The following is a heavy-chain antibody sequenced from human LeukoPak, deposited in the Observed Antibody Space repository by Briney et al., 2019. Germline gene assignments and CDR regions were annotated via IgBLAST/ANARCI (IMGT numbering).Heavy chain of an antibody. D-gene: IGHD1-26*01. J-gene: IGHJ4*02. Sequence: SETLSLTCTVSGGSISSYYWSWIRQPPGKGLEWIGCIYYSGSTYYNPSLKSRVTISVDTSKNQFSLKLSSVTAADTAVYYCARYSGTYLVYWGQGTLVTVSS. CDR1: GGSISSYY. CDR3: ARYSGTYLVY. CDR2: IYYSGST. V-gene: IGHV4-59*01.